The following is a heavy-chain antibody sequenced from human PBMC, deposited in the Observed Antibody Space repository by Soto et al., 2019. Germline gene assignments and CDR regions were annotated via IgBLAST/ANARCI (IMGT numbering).Heavy chain of an antibody. V-gene: IGHV3-30*18. CDR1: GFTFSSYG. J-gene: IGHJ6*02. CDR3: AKDYTYYYYYGMDV. Sequence: QVQLVESGGGVVQPGRSLRLSCAASGFTFSSYGMRWVRQAPGKGLEWVAVISYDGSNKYYADSVKGRFTISRDNSKNTLYLQMNSLRAEDTAVYYCAKDYTYYYYYGMDVWGQGTTVTVSS. CDR2: ISYDGSNK.